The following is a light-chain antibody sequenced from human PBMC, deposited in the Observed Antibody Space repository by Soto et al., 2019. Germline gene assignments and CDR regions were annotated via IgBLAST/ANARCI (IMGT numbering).Light chain of an antibody. V-gene: IGKV3-15*01. CDR3: QQYNNWPRT. CDR1: QSVSSN. Sequence: EVVMTQSQDTLSVSPGERATLSCRASQSVSSNLAWYQQKPGQAPRLLIYGASTRATGIPARFSGSGSGTEFTLTISSLQSEDFAVYYCQQYNNWPRTFGQGTKVDI. J-gene: IGKJ1*01. CDR2: GAS.